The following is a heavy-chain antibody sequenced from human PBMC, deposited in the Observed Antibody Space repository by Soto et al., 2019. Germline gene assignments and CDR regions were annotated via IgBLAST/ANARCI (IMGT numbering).Heavy chain of an antibody. Sequence: GGSLRLSCAASGFTVSSNYMSWVRQAPGKGLEGVSVIYSGGSTYYADSVKGRFTISRDNSKNTLYLQMNSLRAEDTAVYYCSRAISRYYFDYWRQGTLVTVSS. V-gene: IGHV3-53*01. D-gene: IGHD3-9*01. CDR3: SRAISRYYFDY. CDR1: GFTVSSNY. J-gene: IGHJ4*02. CDR2: IYSGGST.